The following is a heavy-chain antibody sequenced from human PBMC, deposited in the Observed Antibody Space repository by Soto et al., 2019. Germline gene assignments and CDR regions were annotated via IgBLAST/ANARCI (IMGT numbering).Heavy chain of an antibody. V-gene: IGHV3-23*01. CDR1: GFTFSSYA. J-gene: IGHJ1*01. CDR3: VKAQWQVEFSFFQD. Sequence: GGSLRLSCAASGFTFSSYAMSWVRQAPGKGLEWVSTSSGSGGSTYYADSVKGRFTISRDNSKNTLYLHMNSLRAEDTAVYYCVKAQWQVEFSFFQDWGQGTLVTVSS. D-gene: IGHD6-19*01. CDR2: SSGSGGST.